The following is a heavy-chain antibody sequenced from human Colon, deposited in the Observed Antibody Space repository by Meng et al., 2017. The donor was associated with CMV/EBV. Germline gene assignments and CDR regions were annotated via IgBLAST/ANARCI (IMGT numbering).Heavy chain of an antibody. CDR3: AREIVFGGSYADS. J-gene: IGHJ4*02. Sequence: QTLSLTRAVHGVSFSNYYWSWIRQPPGKGLEWIREINHSGSTNYSPSLKSRINISLDTSKNQFSLNLKSVTAADTAVYYCAREIVFGGSYADSWGQGILVTVSS. V-gene: IGHV4-34*01. CDR2: INHSGST. CDR1: GVSFSNYY. D-gene: IGHD1-26*01.